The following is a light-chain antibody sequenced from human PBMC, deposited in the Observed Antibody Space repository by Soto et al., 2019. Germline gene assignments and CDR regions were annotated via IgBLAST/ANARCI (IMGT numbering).Light chain of an antibody. CDR3: QSPYSSLNDDYV. CDR2: GNS. J-gene: IGLJ1*01. V-gene: IGLV1-40*01. Sequence: SAPTQPPSVSGAPGQRATISCTGSSPNIGAGYDVHWYQQLPGTAPKLLIYGNSNRPSGVPDRFSGSKSGTSASLAITGLQAYDEADYYYQSPYSSLNDDYVFGTRNKVTVL. CDR1: SPNIGAGYD.